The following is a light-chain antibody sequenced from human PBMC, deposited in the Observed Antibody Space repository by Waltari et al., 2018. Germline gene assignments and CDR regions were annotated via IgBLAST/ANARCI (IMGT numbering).Light chain of an antibody. CDR1: GRELGPFNY. J-gene: IGLJ2*01. V-gene: IGLV2-14*03. Sequence: QSALTQPASVSGSPGQSITIPCPGTGRELGPFNYVSWYQQHPGKAPKLLIYEVTTRPSGVSHRFSGSKSGNTASLTISGLQAEDEAVYYCSSYRSSNNVFFGGGTKVTVL. CDR3: SSYRSSNNVF. CDR2: EVT.